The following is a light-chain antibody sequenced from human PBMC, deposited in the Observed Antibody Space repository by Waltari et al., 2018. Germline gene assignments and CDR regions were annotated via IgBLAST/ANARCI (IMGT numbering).Light chain of an antibody. V-gene: IGLV1-40*01. J-gene: IGLJ3*02. CDR3: QSYDSSLSGWV. CDR2: DNN. Sequence: SVLTQPPSVSGAPGQRVTISCPGRSSNIGTAFAVHWYQQVPGTAPKLLIYDNNNRPSGVPDRISGSKSGTSASLAITGLQAEDEADYYCQSYDSSLSGWVFGGGTKLTVL. CDR1: SSNIGTAFA.